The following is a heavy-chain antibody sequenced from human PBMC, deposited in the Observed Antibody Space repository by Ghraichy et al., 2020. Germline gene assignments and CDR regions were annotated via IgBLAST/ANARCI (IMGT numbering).Heavy chain of an antibody. CDR3: ARGPVWGAVAGDLYYYYGMDV. V-gene: IGHV1-18*01. D-gene: IGHD6-19*01. Sequence: ASVKVSCKASGYTFTSYGISWVRQAPGQGLEWMGWISAYNGNTNYAQKLQGRVTMTTDTSTSTAYMELRSLRSDDTAVYYCARGPVWGAVAGDLYYYYGMDVWGQGTTVTVSS. CDR1: GYTFTSYG. J-gene: IGHJ6*02. CDR2: ISAYNGNT.